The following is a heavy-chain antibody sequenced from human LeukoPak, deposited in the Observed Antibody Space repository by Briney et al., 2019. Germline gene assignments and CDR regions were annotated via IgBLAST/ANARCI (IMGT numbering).Heavy chain of an antibody. D-gene: IGHD1-26*01. CDR2: IYYSGST. J-gene: IGHJ5*02. CDR3: ARARWEDRFDP. Sequence: PSETLSLTCTVSGGSISSGDYYWSWIRQPPGKGLEWIGYIYYSGSTYYNPSLKSRVTISVDTSKNQFSLKPSSVTAADTAVYYCARARWEDRFDPWGQGTLVTVSS. CDR1: GGSISSGDYY. V-gene: IGHV4-30-4*08.